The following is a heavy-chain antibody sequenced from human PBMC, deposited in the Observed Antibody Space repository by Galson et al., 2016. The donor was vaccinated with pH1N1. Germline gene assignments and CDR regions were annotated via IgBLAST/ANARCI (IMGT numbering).Heavy chain of an antibody. CDR1: GFSLSTSGMC. Sequence: PALVKPTQTLTLTCTFSGFSLSTSGMCVSWIRQPPGKALEWLALIDWDDDKHYSTSLKTRLTISKDTSKTQVVLTMTNMDPVDTATYYCARLDYGDYSGYFEYWGQGTLVTVSS. V-gene: IGHV2-70*01. J-gene: IGHJ4*02. D-gene: IGHD4-17*01. CDR2: IDWDDDK. CDR3: ARLDYGDYSGYFEY.